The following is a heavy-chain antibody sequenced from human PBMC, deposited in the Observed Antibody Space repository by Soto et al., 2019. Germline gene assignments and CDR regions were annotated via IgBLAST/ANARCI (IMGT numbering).Heavy chain of an antibody. D-gene: IGHD3-22*01. CDR1: GYTLTGYY. Sequence: GASVKVSCKASGYTLTGYYMHWVRQAPGQGLEWMGWINPNSGGTNYAQKFQGRVTMTRDTSISTAYMELSRLRSDDTAVYYCASSGSSGYYLTGAFDIWGQGTMVTVSS. J-gene: IGHJ3*02. CDR2: INPNSGGT. CDR3: ASSGSSGYYLTGAFDI. V-gene: IGHV1-2*02.